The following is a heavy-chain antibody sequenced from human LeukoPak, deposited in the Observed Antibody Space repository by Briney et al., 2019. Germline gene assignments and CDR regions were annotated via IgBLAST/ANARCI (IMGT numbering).Heavy chain of an antibody. CDR2: ISAYNGNT. CDR1: GYTFTSYG. J-gene: IGHJ5*02. D-gene: IGHD6-13*01. V-gene: IGHV1-18*01. CDR3: ARDLGQGSIAAAGTNWFDP. Sequence: GASVKVSCKASGYTFTSYGISWVRQAPGQGLEWMGWISAYNGNTNYAQKFQGRVTMTRDMSTSTVYMELSSLRSEDTAVFYCARDLGQGSIAAAGTNWFDPWGQGTLVTVSS.